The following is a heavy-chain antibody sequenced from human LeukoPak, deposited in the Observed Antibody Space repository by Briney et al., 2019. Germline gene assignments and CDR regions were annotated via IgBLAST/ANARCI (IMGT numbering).Heavy chain of an antibody. CDR2: ISYDGSNN. V-gene: IGHV3-30-3*01. CDR3: ARAWRKDSRYCSGGSCLGYYFDY. J-gene: IGHJ4*02. Sequence: PGGSLRLSCAASGFTFSSYWMNWARQAPGKGLEWVAVISYDGSNNYYADSVKGRFTISRDNSKNTLYLQMNSLRAEDTAVYYCARAWRKDSRYCSGGSCLGYYFDYWGQGTLVTVSS. CDR1: GFTFSSYW. D-gene: IGHD2-15*01.